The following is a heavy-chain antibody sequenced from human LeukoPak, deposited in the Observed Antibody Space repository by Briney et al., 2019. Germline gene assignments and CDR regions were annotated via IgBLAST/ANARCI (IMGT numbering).Heavy chain of an antibody. CDR1: GYTPTELS. D-gene: IGHD6-19*01. V-gene: IGHV1-24*01. CDR2: FDPEDGET. J-gene: IGHJ3*02. CDR3: ATRKGVAGAAFDI. Sequence: ASVKVSCKVSGYTPTELSMHWVRQAPGKGLEWMGGFDPEDGETIYAQKFQGRVTMTEDTSTDTAYMELSSLRSEDTAVYYCATRKGVAGAAFDIWGQGTMVTVSS.